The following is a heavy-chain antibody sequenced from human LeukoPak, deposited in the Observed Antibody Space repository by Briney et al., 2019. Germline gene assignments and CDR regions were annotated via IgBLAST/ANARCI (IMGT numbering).Heavy chain of an antibody. V-gene: IGHV3-7*01. D-gene: IGHD1-1*01. Sequence: PGGSLRLSCAASGFTFSSYWMSWVRQAPGKGLEWVANIKQDGSEKYYVDSVKGRFTISRDNAKNSLYLQMNSLRAEDTAVYYCARVERTTWNDGPFDYWGQGTLVTVSS. J-gene: IGHJ4*02. CDR2: IKQDGSEK. CDR1: GFTFSSYW. CDR3: ARVERTTWNDGPFDY.